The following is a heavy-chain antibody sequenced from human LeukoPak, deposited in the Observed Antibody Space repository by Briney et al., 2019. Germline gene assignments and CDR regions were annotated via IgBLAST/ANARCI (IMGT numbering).Heavy chain of an antibody. J-gene: IGHJ4*02. CDR2: ISDGTT. Sequence: GGSLRLSCTASGFTFADYLMSWFRQARGKGLEWIGFISDGTTEYAASVKGRFTISRDDSTSIAYLQMNSLTTEDTAVYYCSRGSGWLSVYWGQGTLVTVSS. CDR1: GFTFADYL. CDR3: SRGSGWLSVY. V-gene: IGHV3-49*03. D-gene: IGHD6-19*01.